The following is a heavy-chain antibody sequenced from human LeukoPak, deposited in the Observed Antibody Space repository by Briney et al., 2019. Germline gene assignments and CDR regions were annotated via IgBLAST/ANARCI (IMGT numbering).Heavy chain of an antibody. CDR2: ISSSSSYT. J-gene: IGHJ4*02. Sequence: PGGSLRLSCAASGFSLSDYYMSWIRQAPGKGLEGISHISSSSSYTNYSDSVKGRFTISRDNAKNSLHLQMSSLRAEDTAVYYCARDSGSYYDYWGQETLVTVSS. CDR1: GFSLSDYY. D-gene: IGHD1-26*01. CDR3: ARDSGSYYDY. V-gene: IGHV3-11*05.